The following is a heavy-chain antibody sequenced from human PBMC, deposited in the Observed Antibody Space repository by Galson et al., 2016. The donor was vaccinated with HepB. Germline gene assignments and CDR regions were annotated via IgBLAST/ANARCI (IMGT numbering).Heavy chain of an antibody. CDR3: AREFKIAAPGVLDY. J-gene: IGHJ4*02. Sequence: SLRLSCAASGFTFSSYGMHWVRQAPGKGLEWVAVIWYDGSNKYYGDSVKGRFTISRDNSKNTLYLQMNSLRAEDTAVYYCAREFKIAAPGVLDYWGKGTPVTVTS. D-gene: IGHD6-13*01. CDR1: GFTFSSYG. V-gene: IGHV3-33*01. CDR2: IWYDGSNK.